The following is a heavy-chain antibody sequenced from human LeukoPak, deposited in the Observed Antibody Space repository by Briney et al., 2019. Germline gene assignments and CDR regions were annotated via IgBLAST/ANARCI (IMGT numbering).Heavy chain of an antibody. J-gene: IGHJ4*02. Sequence: KTSETLSLTCAVCGGSISSYYWSWIRQPPGKGLEWIGYIYYSGSTNYNPSLKSRVTISVDPSKNQFSLKLSSVTAADTAVYYCAGSDYYDSSGYYPWDWGQGTLVTVSS. CDR3: AGSDYYDSSGYYPWD. D-gene: IGHD3-22*01. V-gene: IGHV4-59*01. CDR1: GGSISSYY. CDR2: IYYSGST.